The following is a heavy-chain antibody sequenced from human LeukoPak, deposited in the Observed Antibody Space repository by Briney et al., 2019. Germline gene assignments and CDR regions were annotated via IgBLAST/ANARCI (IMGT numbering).Heavy chain of an antibody. CDR1: GGSIRNYY. J-gene: IGHJ4*02. Sequence: PSETLSLTCTVSGGSIRNYYWNWIRQPAGKGLEWIGRMHTSGSTNYNPSLKSRLTMSVDTSKNQISLKLSSVTAADTAVYYCARDGGSGDYVYWGQGTLVTVSS. V-gene: IGHV4-4*07. D-gene: IGHD2-15*01. CDR2: MHTSGST. CDR3: ARDGGSGDYVY.